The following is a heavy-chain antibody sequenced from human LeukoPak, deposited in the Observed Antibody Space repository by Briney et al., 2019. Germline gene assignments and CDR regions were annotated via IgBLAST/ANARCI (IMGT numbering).Heavy chain of an antibody. Sequence: EGSLRLSCAASGFTFSSYAMHWVRQAPGKGLEWVAVISYDGSNKYYADSVKGRFTISRDNSKNTLYLQMNSLRAEDTAVYYCATSRGHRDSGSYYAASNYYFDYWGQGTLVTVSS. CDR3: ATSRGHRDSGSYYAASNYYFDY. V-gene: IGHV3-30*01. J-gene: IGHJ4*02. CDR2: ISYDGSNK. CDR1: GFTFSSYA. D-gene: IGHD1-26*01.